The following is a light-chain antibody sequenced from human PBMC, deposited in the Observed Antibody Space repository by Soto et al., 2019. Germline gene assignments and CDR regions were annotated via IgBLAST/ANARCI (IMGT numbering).Light chain of an antibody. CDR3: SSYTTSSYYV. CDR2: DVY. V-gene: IGLV2-14*01. J-gene: IGLJ1*01. Sequence: QSALPQPASVSGSPGQSITISCTGTSSDVGGFNYVSWYQQHPGKAPKLLIFDVYSRPSGISNRFSGSKSGNTASLTISGLQAEDEADYYCSSYTTSSYYVFGAGTKVTVL. CDR1: SSDVGGFNY.